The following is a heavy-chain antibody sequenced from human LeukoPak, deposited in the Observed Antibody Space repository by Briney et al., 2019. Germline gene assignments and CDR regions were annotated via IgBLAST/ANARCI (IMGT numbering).Heavy chain of an antibody. CDR2: IYTSGST. Sequence: PSETLSLTCTVSGDSISSGSYYWSWIPQPAGKGLEWISRIYTSGSTNSHPSLTSRVTISVETSKSQCSLKLSSVTAADTAVYYCARTMGLHLVQYCFDYWGQGTLVTVSS. J-gene: IGHJ4*02. D-gene: IGHD2-8*01. V-gene: IGHV4-61*02. CDR3: ARTMGLHLVQYCFDY. CDR1: GDSISSGSYY.